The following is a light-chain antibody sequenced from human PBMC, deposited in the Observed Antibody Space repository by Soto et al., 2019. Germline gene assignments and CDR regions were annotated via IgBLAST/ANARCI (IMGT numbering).Light chain of an antibody. J-gene: IGLJ1*01. CDR1: SSDVGGYNY. CDR2: DVS. CDR3: SSYTSSSTLYV. V-gene: IGLV2-14*01. Sequence: QSVLTQPASVSGSPGQSITISCTGTSSDVGGYNYVSWYQQHPGKAPKLMIYDVSNRPSGVSNRFSGSKSGNTASPTISGLQAEDEADYYCSSYTSSSTLYVFGTGTKVNVL.